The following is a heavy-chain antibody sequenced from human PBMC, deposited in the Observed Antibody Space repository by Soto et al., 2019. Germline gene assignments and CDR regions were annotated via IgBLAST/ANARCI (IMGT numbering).Heavy chain of an antibody. CDR2: IKSKTDGGTT. D-gene: IGHD2-15*01. V-gene: IGHV3-15*01. CDR3: TTVPKRRRPYCSGGSCYLYYFDY. J-gene: IGHJ4*02. CDR1: GFTFSNAW. Sequence: GGSLRLSCAASGFTFSNAWMSWVRQAPGKGLEWVGRIKSKTDGGTTDYAAPGKGRFTISRDDSKNTLYLQMNSLKTEDTAVYYCTTVPKRRRPYCSGGSCYLYYFDYWGQETLVTVSS.